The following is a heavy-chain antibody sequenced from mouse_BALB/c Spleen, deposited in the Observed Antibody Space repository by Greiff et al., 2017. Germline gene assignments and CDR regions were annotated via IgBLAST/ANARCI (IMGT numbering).Heavy chain of an antibody. D-gene: IGHD1-1*01. Sequence: EVKLVESGGDLVEPGGSLKLSCAASGFTFSSYGMSWVRQTPDKRLEWVATISSGGSYTYYPDSVKGRFTISRDNAKNTLYLQMSSLKSEDTAMYYCARHSYGSSHAWFAYWGQGTLVTVSA. CDR1: GFTFSSYG. J-gene: IGHJ3*01. V-gene: IGHV5-6*01. CDR2: ISSGGSYT. CDR3: ARHSYGSSHAWFAY.